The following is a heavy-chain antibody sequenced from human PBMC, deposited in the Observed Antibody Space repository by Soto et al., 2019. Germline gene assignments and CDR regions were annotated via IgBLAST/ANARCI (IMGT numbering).Heavy chain of an antibody. V-gene: IGHV3-74*01. D-gene: IGHD3-22*01. Sequence: EVPLVESGGGLVQPGGSLRLSCAASGFTFSSYWMHWVRQAPGKGLVWVSRINSDGSSTSYADSVKGRFTISRDNAKNTLYLQMNSLRAEDTAVYYCASQYYYDSSGYYYYYGMDVWGQGTTVTVSS. CDR3: ASQYYYDSSGYYYYYGMDV. J-gene: IGHJ6*02. CDR1: GFTFSSYW. CDR2: INSDGSST.